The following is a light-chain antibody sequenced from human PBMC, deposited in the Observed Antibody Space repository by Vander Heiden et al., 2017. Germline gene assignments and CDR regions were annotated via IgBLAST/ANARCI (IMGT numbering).Light chain of an antibody. CDR3: QSYDSSLSGSGV. CDR2: GNS. J-gene: IGLJ1*01. V-gene: IGLV1-40*01. CDR1: SSNIGAGYD. Sequence: QSVLTQPPSVSGAPGQRVTIPCPGSSSNIGAGYDVHWYQQLPGTAPKLLIYGNSNRPSGVPDRFSGSKSGTSASLAITGLQAEDEADYYCQSYDSSLSGSGVFGTGTKVTVL.